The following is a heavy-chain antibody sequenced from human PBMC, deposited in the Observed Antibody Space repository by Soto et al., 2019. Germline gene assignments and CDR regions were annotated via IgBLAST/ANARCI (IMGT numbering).Heavy chain of an antibody. CDR1: GYTFTGYY. Sequence: ASVKVSWKASGYTFTGYYMHWVRQAPGQGLEWMGWINPNSGGTNYAQKFQGWVTMTRDTSISTAYMELSRLRSDDTAVYYCARVPPNYYDSSGSQGYFDYWGQGTLVTVSS. V-gene: IGHV1-2*04. CDR2: INPNSGGT. CDR3: ARVPPNYYDSSGSQGYFDY. J-gene: IGHJ4*02. D-gene: IGHD3-22*01.